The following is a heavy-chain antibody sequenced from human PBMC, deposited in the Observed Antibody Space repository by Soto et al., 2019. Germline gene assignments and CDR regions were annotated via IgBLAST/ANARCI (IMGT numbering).Heavy chain of an antibody. Sequence: GGSLRLSCAVSGFTLSSYGMHWVRQAPGKGLEWVAVISYDGSKKYYVDSVKGRFTISRDNSKNTLYLQMNSLRAEDTAVYYCAKPPRYCSVGSCYSPSSYDYSNGIDVWGQGTTVTVSS. CDR2: ISYDGSKK. V-gene: IGHV3-30*18. J-gene: IGHJ6*02. CDR3: AKPPRYCSVGSCYSPSSYDYSNGIDV. D-gene: IGHD2-15*01. CDR1: GFTLSSYG.